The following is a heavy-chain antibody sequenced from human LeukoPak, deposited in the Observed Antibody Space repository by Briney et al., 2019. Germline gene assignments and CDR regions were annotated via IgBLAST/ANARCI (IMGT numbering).Heavy chain of an antibody. V-gene: IGHV3-48*04. Sequence: GGSLRLSCAASGFTFSSYSINWVRQAPGKGLEWISFISSSSSTIYYADSVKGRFTISRDNAKNSLYLQMNSLRAEDTAIYYCARDARQQLVERFDYWGQGTLVTVSS. D-gene: IGHD6-13*01. CDR1: GFTFSSYS. J-gene: IGHJ4*02. CDR3: ARDARQQLVERFDY. CDR2: ISSSSSTI.